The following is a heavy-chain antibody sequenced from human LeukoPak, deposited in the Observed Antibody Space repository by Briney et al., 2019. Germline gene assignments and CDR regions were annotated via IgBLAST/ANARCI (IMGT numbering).Heavy chain of an antibody. CDR3: ARETWSRGGDAFDI. Sequence: GGSLRLSCAASGFTVSKFWMHWVRQAPGQGLVWVSRINSDGTSTNYADSVKDRLTISRDNTKNTLYLQMNSLTVEDTAVYYCARETWSRGGDAFDIWGRGTMVTVSS. D-gene: IGHD3-10*01. CDR2: INSDGTST. J-gene: IGHJ3*02. V-gene: IGHV3-74*01. CDR1: GFTVSKFW.